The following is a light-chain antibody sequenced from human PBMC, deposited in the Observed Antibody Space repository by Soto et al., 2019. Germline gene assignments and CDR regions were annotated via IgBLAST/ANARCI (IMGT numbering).Light chain of an antibody. CDR1: QSVSSSF. V-gene: IGKV3-20*01. CDR2: DAS. CDR3: QQYGTSPFT. J-gene: IGKJ3*01. Sequence: EIVLTQSPGTLSLSPGERATLSCRASQSVSSSFLAWYQQKPGQAPRLLIYDASSRATGIPDRFSGSGSGTDFTLTISSLEPEDFAVYYCQQYGTSPFTFGPWTKVDI.